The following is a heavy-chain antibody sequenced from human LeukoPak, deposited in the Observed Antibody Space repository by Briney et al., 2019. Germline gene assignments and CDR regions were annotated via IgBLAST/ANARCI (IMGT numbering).Heavy chain of an antibody. V-gene: IGHV3-20*04. CDR2: INWNGGST. Sequence: GGSLRLSCAASGFTFDDYGMSWVRQAPGKGLELVSGINWNGGSTGYADSVKGRFTISRDNAKNSLYLQMNSLRAEDTALYYCARDQGSYLSRYFDYWGQGTLVTVSS. CDR1: GFTFDDYG. D-gene: IGHD1-26*01. J-gene: IGHJ4*02. CDR3: ARDQGSYLSRYFDY.